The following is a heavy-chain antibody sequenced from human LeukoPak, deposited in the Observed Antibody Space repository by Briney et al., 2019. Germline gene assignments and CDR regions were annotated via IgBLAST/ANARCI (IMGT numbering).Heavy chain of an antibody. CDR1: GYTFTSYG. CDR3: ARDAPPRIAAAGRNWFDP. J-gene: IGHJ5*02. CDR2: ISAYNGNT. D-gene: IGHD6-13*01. V-gene: IGHV1-18*01. Sequence: GASVKVSCKASGYTFTSYGISWVRQAPGQGLEWMGWISAYNGNTNYAKKLQGRVTMTTDASTSTAHMELRSLRSDDTAVYYCARDAPPRIAAAGRNWFDPWGQGTLVTVSS.